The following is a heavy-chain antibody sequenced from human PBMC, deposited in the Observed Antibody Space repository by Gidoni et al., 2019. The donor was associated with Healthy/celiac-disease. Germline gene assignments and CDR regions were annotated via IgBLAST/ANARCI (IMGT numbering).Heavy chain of an antibody. D-gene: IGHD6-6*01. V-gene: IGHV3-23*01. CDR3: AKKGAPRVAARPAVYFAY. CDR1: GFTFSSYA. Sequence: EVQLLESGGGLVQTGGYLRLSCAASGFTFSSYAMSWVRQAPGKGLGWVSALGCTCGSTYYADSVKGRFTISRDNSKNTLYLQMNSLRAEDTAVYYCAKKGAPRVAARPAVYFAYWGHGTLVTVSS. J-gene: IGHJ4*01. CDR2: LGCTCGST.